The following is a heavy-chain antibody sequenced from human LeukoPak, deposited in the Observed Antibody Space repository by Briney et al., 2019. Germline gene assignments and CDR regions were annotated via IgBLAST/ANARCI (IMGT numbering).Heavy chain of an antibody. CDR1: GFTFSSYA. V-gene: IGHV3-23*01. J-gene: IGHJ4*02. D-gene: IGHD3-22*01. CDR3: AKRYDSKQYYFDY. Sequence: GGSLRLSCAASGFTFSSYAMTWVRQAPGKGLEWVPAISGGGGSTYYADSVKGRFTVSRDNSKNTLYLQMNRLRAEDTAVYYCAKRYDSKQYYFDYWGQGTLVTVSS. CDR2: ISGGGGST.